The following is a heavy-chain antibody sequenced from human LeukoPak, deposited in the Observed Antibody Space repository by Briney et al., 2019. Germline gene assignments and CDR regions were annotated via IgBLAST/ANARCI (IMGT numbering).Heavy chain of an antibody. Sequence: SETLSLTCTVSGGSISNYYWNWIRQPPGKGLEWIGYIYYSGSTKYNPSLKSRVAMSVDTSKNQFSLKLSSVTAADTAVYYCARGWYSYGYPKIDDAFDIWGQGTMVTVSS. CDR3: ARGWYSYGYPKIDDAFDI. D-gene: IGHD5-18*01. J-gene: IGHJ3*02. CDR1: GGSISNYY. V-gene: IGHV4-59*12. CDR2: IYYSGST.